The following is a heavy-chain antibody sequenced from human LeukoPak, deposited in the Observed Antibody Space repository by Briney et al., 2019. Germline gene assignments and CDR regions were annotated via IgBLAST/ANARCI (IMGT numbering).Heavy chain of an antibody. CDR3: ATPSNYDAFDI. J-gene: IGHJ3*02. CDR1: AGSISSYY. CDR2: IYYTGTT. D-gene: IGHD4-11*01. Sequence: SETLSLTCTVSAGSISSYYWNWLRQSPGKGLEWIGYIYYTGTTKYNPSLTSRVTISIDTSKNQFSLKLSSVTAADTAVYYCATPSNYDAFDIWGQGTMVTVSS. V-gene: IGHV4-59*08.